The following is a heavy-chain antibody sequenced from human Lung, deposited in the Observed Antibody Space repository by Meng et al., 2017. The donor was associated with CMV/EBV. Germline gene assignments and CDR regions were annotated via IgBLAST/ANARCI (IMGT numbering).Heavy chain of an antibody. CDR2: IYSSGRT. J-gene: IGHJ5*02. V-gene: IGHV3-53*01. CDR3: VRGPLLGWFDP. CDR1: GLTATSYY. Sequence: VKLAGSGVGLTPPGGSLRLSCAAFGLTATSYYMDWVRQAPGKGLEWVSVIYSSGRTYYADSVKGRFTISRDNSKNTVDLKMNTLRAEDTAIYYCVRGPLLGWFDPWGQGALVTVSS.